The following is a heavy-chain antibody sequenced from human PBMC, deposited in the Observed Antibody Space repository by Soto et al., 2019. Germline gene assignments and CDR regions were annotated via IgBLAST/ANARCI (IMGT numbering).Heavy chain of an antibody. CDR2: INSDGSST. D-gene: IGHD2-15*01. J-gene: IGHJ6*02. CDR3: ASGRSYYYYYGMDV. V-gene: IGHV3-74*01. CDR1: GFTFSSYW. Sequence: GGSLRLSCAASGFTFSSYWMHWVRQAPGKGLVWVSRINSDGSSTSYADSVKGRFTISRDNAKNTLYLQMNSLRAEDTAVYYCASGRSYYYYYGMDVWGQGTTVTVSS.